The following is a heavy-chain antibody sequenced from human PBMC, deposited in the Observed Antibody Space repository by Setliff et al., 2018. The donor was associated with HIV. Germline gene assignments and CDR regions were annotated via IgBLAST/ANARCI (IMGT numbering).Heavy chain of an antibody. D-gene: IGHD6-19*01. V-gene: IGHV3-7*01. CDR3: ARVREGYESSGFYVYYYYYMDL. Sequence: GGSLRLSCAASGFTFSGTWMAWVRQAPGKGLEWVANIKQDGAEKHYMDSVKGRFTISRDNADRSIYLQVNSLRVEDTAVYYCARVREGYESSGFYVYYYYYMDLWGKGTTVTVSS. CDR1: GFTFSGTW. CDR2: IKQDGAEK. J-gene: IGHJ6*03.